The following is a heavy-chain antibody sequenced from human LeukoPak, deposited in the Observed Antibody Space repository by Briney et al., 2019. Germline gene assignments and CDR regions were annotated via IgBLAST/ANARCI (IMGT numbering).Heavy chain of an antibody. J-gene: IGHJ4*02. D-gene: IGHD4-17*01. Sequence: PSETLSLTCTVSGGSISTYYWSWIRQPPGKGVEWIVYIHYSESTIYNPSLKSRVTISVDTSKNQFSLKLTSVTAADTAVYYCARDVYGDPFDYWGQGTLVTVSS. CDR3: ARDVYGDPFDY. CDR2: IHYSEST. CDR1: GGSISTYY. V-gene: IGHV4-59*01.